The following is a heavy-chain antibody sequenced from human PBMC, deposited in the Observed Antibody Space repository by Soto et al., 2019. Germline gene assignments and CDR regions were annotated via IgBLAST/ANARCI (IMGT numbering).Heavy chain of an antibody. CDR1: GGSISSGGYS. J-gene: IGHJ5*02. V-gene: IGHV4-30-2*01. Sequence: PSETLSLTCTVSGGSISSGGYSWNWIRQARGKGLEWIGYIYHSGYTLYNPSLKGRVTISVDKSKNHFSLNLTSVTAADTAVYYCARDQLEGNWFDPWGQGTLVTVSS. CDR3: ARDQLEGNWFDP. D-gene: IGHD1-1*01. CDR2: IYHSGYT.